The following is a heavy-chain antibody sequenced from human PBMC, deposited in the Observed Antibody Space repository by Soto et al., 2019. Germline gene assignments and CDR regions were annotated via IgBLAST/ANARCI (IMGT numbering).Heavy chain of an antibody. Sequence: PGGSLRLSCAASGFTFSSYAMHWVRQAPGKGLEWVAVISHDGSNKYYADSVKGRFTISRDNSKNTLYLQMNSLRAEDTAVYYCAKEMMTTVTTIDYWGQGTLVTSPQ. D-gene: IGHD4-17*01. J-gene: IGHJ4*02. CDR2: ISHDGSNK. CDR1: GFTFSSYA. CDR3: AKEMMTTVTTIDY. V-gene: IGHV3-30*04.